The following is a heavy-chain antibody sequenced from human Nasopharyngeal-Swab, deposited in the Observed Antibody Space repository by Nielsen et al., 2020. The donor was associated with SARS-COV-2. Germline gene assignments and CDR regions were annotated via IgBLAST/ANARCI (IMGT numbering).Heavy chain of an antibody. V-gene: IGHV3-53*01. CDR3: ARVPCSSTSCYVGGYGMDV. CDR2: IYSGGST. D-gene: IGHD2-2*01. CDR1: GFTVSSNY. Sequence: LSLTCAASGFTVSSNYMSWVRQAPGKGLVWVSVIYSGGSTYYADSVKGRFTISRDNSKNTLYLQMNSLRAEDTAVYYCARVPCSSTSCYVGGYGMDVWGQGTTVTVSS. J-gene: IGHJ6*02.